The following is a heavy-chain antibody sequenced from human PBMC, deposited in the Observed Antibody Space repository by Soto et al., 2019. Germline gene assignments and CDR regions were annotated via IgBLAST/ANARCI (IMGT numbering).Heavy chain of an antibody. D-gene: IGHD1-1*01. CDR2: FDPEDGET. V-gene: IGHV1-24*01. Sequence: QVQLVQSGAEVKKPGASVKVSCKVSGHTLTELSMHWVRLAPGKGLEWMGGFDPEDGETISAQKFQGRVTMTEDTTKDSTHLEMSSLRSEDKAVYYCAAGGTRWLHSPFDYWGQGTLVTISS. CDR3: AAGGTRWLHSPFDY. J-gene: IGHJ4*02. CDR1: GHTLTELS.